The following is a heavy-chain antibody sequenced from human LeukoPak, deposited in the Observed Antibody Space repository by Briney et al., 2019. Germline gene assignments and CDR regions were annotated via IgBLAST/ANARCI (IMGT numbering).Heavy chain of an antibody. V-gene: IGHV3-23*01. D-gene: IGHD4-17*01. J-gene: IGHJ4*02. CDR2: ISASGGNT. CDR1: GFTFSRYA. Sequence: GGSLRLSRAASGFTFSRYAMTWVRQAPGKGLEWFSSISASGGNTYYADSVKGRFTISRDNSKNTLYLQMNSLRAEDTAIYYCARGGDYGVKIDYWGQGTLVTVSS. CDR3: ARGGDYGVKIDY.